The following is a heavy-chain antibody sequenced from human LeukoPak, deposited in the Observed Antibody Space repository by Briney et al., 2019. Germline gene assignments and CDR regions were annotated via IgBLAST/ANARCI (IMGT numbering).Heavy chain of an antibody. Sequence: GGSLRLSCAASGFIFSSYEMNWVRQAPGKGLEWVANINPDGTKTSYADFVEGRFSISRDNAKNLLYLQMRSLRAGDTAVYYCANSPMILDGHYWGHGTLVTVSS. CDR1: GFIFSSYE. V-gene: IGHV3-7*01. CDR2: INPDGTKT. CDR3: ANSPMILDGHY. D-gene: IGHD3-22*01. J-gene: IGHJ4*01.